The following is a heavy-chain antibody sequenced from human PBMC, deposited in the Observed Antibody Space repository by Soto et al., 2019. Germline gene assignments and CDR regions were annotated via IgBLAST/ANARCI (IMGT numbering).Heavy chain of an antibody. V-gene: IGHV4-34*01. J-gene: IGHJ6*02. CDR3: ARTLLVGATTGPLYYCMDV. CDR1: GGSFSGYY. CDR2: INHSGST. D-gene: IGHD1-26*01. Sequence: TSETLSLTCAVYGGSFSGYYWSWIRQPQGKGLEWIGEINHSGSTNYNPSLTSRVTISVDTSKNQFSLKLSAVPAADTAVYYCARTLLVGATTGPLYYCMDVWGQGTTVPVSS.